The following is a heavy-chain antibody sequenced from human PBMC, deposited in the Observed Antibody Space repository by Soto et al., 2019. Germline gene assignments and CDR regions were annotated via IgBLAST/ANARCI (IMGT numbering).Heavy chain of an antibody. D-gene: IGHD7-27*01. CDR3: AKLTGESY. CDR2: ISDDGSNK. Sequence: QVQLVESGGGVVQPGRSLRLSCAASGFTLSSYDIHWVRQAPGKGLEWVAFISDDGSNKYYADSVKGRFTVSRDNSKNTLYLQMNSLRAEDTAVYYCAKLTGESYWGQGTLVTVSS. V-gene: IGHV3-30*18. J-gene: IGHJ4*02. CDR1: GFTLSSYD.